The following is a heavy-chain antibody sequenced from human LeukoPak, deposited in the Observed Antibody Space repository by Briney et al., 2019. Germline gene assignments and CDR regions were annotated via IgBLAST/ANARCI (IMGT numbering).Heavy chain of an antibody. J-gene: IGHJ4*02. CDR2: ISSSGSML. Sequence: PGGSLRLSCTVSGFTFSDYYMSWVRQAPGKGLEWVSYISSSGSMLHYADSVEGRFTISRDNAKNSLYLQMSSLRVEDTAVYYCTRRPYSSSWYDFDYWGQGTLVTVSS. CDR1: GFTFSDYY. V-gene: IGHV3-11*04. D-gene: IGHD6-13*01. CDR3: TRRPYSSSWYDFDY.